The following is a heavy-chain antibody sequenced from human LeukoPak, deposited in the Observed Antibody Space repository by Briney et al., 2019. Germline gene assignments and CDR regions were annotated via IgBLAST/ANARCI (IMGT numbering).Heavy chain of an antibody. J-gene: IGHJ4*02. Sequence: ASVNLPYKASGYTFRRYYVHWVRQAPGQGLEWMGWINPNSGGTNYAQKFQGRVTMTRDTSISTAYIQLSRLRSDDTAVYYCAREGAGGRFPPMIGSQYWAQGPLVTVSS. CDR2: INPNSGGT. D-gene: IGHD1-26*01. V-gene: IGHV1-2*02. CDR3: AREGAGGRFPPMIGSQY. CDR1: GYTFRRYY.